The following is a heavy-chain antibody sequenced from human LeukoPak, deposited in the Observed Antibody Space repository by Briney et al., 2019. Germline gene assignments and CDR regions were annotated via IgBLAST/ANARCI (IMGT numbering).Heavy chain of an antibody. V-gene: IGHV3-23*01. CDR3: AKGIAARFPLGYGMDV. D-gene: IGHD6-6*01. Sequence: GGSLRLSCAASGFTFSSYAMSWVRQAPGKGLEWVSAIGGSGGSTFSADSAKGRFTISRDNSKNTLYLQMNSLRADDTAVYYCAKGIAARFPLGYGMDVWGQGTTVTVSS. J-gene: IGHJ6*02. CDR2: IGGSGGST. CDR1: GFTFSSYA.